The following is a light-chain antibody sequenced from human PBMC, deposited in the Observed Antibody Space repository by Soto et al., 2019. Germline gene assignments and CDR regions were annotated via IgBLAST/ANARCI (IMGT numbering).Light chain of an antibody. CDR2: DAS. J-gene: IGKJ3*01. CDR3: QQANSFPVT. V-gene: IGKV3-11*01. CDR1: QSVSSY. Sequence: ETVLTQSPATLSLSPGERATLSCRASQSVSSYLAWYQQKPGQAPRLLIYDASNRATGIPARFSGSGSGTDFTLTISSLEPEDFATYYCQQANSFPVTFGPGTKVDIK.